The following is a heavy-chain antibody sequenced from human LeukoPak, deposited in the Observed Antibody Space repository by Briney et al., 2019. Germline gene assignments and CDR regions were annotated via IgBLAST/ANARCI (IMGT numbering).Heavy chain of an antibody. V-gene: IGHV4-34*01. CDR3: ARGHWATDFDY. Sequence: SETLSLTCAVYGGSFSGYYWSWIRQSPGKGLEWIGEINHSGSTNHNPSLKSRVTISVDTSKNQFSLKLSSVTAADTAVYYCARGHWATDFDYWGQGTLVTVSS. D-gene: IGHD1-26*01. CDR2: INHSGST. CDR1: GGSFSGYY. J-gene: IGHJ4*02.